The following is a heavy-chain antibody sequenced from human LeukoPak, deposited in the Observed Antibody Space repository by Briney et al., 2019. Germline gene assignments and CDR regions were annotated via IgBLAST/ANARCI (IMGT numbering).Heavy chain of an antibody. D-gene: IGHD2-2*01. CDR2: IYPGDSDT. CDR1: GYSFTSYW. Sequence: GESLKISCKGSGYSFTSYWIGWVRQMPGKGLEWMAIIYPGDSDTRYSPSFQGQVTISADKSISTACLQWSSLKASDTAIYYCARHCYSTNCYDWGQGTLVTVSS. J-gene: IGHJ4*02. V-gene: IGHV5-51*01. CDR3: ARHCYSTNCYD.